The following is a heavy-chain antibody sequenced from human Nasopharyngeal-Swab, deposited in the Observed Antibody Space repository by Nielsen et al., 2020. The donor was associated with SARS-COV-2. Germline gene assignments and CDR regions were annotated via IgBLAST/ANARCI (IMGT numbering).Heavy chain of an antibody. Sequence: GESLKISCAASGFTFRSYAMSWVRQAPGKGLEWVSAISGSGGSTYYADSVKGRFTISRDNAKHSLYLQMNSLRAEDTAVYYCARAADHDPDAFDIWGQGTMVTVSS. CDR1: GFTFRSYA. CDR2: ISGSGGST. CDR3: ARAADHDPDAFDI. J-gene: IGHJ3*02. V-gene: IGHV3-23*01.